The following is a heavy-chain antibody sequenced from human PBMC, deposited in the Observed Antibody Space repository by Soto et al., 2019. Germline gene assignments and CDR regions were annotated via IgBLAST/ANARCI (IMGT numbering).Heavy chain of an antibody. CDR1: GCTFSTST. Sequence: ASVKVSCKASGCTFSTSTFTWVRQAPGQGLEWMGRTIPLLNVADYAQDFQGRLTITADKSTSTTYMELTSLTSKDTAVYYCARDSPIGSTFSGYDAIDSWGQGTLVTVSS. D-gene: IGHD5-12*01. CDR2: TIPLLNVA. CDR3: ARDSPIGSTFSGYDAIDS. J-gene: IGHJ4*02. V-gene: IGHV1-69*04.